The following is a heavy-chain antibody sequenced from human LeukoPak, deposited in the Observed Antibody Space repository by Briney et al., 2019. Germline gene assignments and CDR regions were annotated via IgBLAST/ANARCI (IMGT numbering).Heavy chain of an antibody. V-gene: IGHV4-59*01. D-gene: IGHD4-23*01. Sequence: SETLSLTCTVSGGSIRSYYWSWIRQAPGKGLEWIGFISYSGYTSYSPSLKSRVAISVDTSKSQFSLRLSSLTAADTAIYYCARGRNDNGGMFFDSWAQGTLVSVSS. J-gene: IGHJ4*02. CDR3: ARGRNDNGGMFFDS. CDR1: GGSIRSYY. CDR2: ISYSGYT.